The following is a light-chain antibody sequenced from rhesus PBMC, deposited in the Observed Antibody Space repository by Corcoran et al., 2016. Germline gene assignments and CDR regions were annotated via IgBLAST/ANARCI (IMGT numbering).Light chain of an antibody. J-gene: IGKJ3*01. Sequence: DIQMTQSPSALSASVGDRVTISCRACQNIYRNVVWYQQKPGKAPKLLIYAASSVQTGIPSRFSGSGSGTDFTLTISRLQPEDSAAYYCQRYYDNPFTFGPGTKLDVK. CDR2: AAS. CDR1: QNIYRN. CDR3: QRYYDNPFT. V-gene: IGKV1S12*01.